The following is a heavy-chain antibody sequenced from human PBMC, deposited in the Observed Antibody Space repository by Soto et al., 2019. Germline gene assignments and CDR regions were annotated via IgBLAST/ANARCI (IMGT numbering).Heavy chain of an antibody. D-gene: IGHD3-16*01. CDR1: GFSFDNYV. J-gene: IGHJ4*02. V-gene: IGHV3-23*01. CDR3: AQMGLMTFSHKHYFNH. CDR2: IKSDGTST. Sequence: PGGSLRLSCVASGFSFDNYVMSWVRQAPGEGLEWVSAIKSDGTSTYYAASVEDRFTISRDNSKNTLYLQLNSLRAEDTAVYYCAQMGLMTFSHKHYFNHWGRGTMLTVSS.